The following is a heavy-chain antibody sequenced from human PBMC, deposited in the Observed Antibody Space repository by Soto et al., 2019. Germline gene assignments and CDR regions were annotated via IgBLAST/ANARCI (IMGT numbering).Heavy chain of an antibody. CDR3: AIAVYRRGTYYAFDN. Sequence: QVPLVQSGPEVKKPGASVTVSCKTSGYTPTNYDIGWVRQAPGQGLEWMGWISAYNGNRNSEQKLQGRLTMTTDTSTKTSYTELRSLRSADTAVYFFAIAVYRRGTYYAFDNWGQGSLVTVSS. V-gene: IGHV1-18*01. D-gene: IGHD1-26*01. CDR2: ISAYNGNR. CDR1: GYTPTNYD. J-gene: IGHJ4*02.